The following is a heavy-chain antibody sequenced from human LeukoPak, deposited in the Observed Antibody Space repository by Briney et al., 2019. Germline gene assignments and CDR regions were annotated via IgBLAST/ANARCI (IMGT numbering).Heavy chain of an antibody. CDR3: TRVGDYGGNWAWYFDL. Sequence: GGSLRLSCAASGVTFSSYWMHWVRQAPGKGLVWVSRIKSDGSNTNYADSVKGRFTISRDNAKNTLYLQMNSLRAKDTAVYYCTRVGDYGGNWAWYFDLWGRGTLVTVSS. D-gene: IGHD4-23*01. J-gene: IGHJ2*01. CDR2: IKSDGSNT. V-gene: IGHV3-74*01. CDR1: GVTFSSYW.